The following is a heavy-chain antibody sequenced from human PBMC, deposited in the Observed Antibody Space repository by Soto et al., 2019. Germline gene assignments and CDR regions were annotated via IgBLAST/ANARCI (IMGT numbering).Heavy chain of an antibody. J-gene: IGHJ5*01. CDR1: GDSISTVDYF. CDR3: ARGRYCLTGRCFPNWFDS. CDR2: IYKSTTT. Sequence: SETLSLTCSVSGDSISTVDYFWAWIRQPPGQALEYIGYIYKSTTTYYNPSFESRVAISLDTSKSQFSLDVTSVTAADTAVYFCARGRYCLTGRCFPNWFDSWGQGTLVTVSS. D-gene: IGHD2-15*01. V-gene: IGHV4-30-4*01.